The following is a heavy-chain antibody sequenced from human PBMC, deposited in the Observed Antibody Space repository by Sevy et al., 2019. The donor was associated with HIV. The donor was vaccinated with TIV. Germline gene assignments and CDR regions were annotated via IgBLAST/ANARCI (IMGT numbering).Heavy chain of an antibody. J-gene: IGHJ4*02. CDR1: GFTFSSYA. CDR3: ARDQDYDSSGSPYFDY. Sequence: GGSLRLSCAASGFTFSSYAMHWVRQAPGKGLEWEAVISYDGSNKYHADSVKGRFTISRDNSKNTLYLLMNSLRAEDTAVYYSARDQDYDSSGSPYFDYWGQGTLVTVSS. D-gene: IGHD3-22*01. CDR2: ISYDGSNK. V-gene: IGHV3-30-3*01.